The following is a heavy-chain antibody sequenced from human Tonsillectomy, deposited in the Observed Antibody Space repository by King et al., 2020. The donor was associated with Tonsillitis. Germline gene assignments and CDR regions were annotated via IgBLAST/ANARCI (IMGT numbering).Heavy chain of an antibody. CDR2: ISYDGSNK. CDR1: GFTFSSYA. CDR3: ARGWLLLHTYYYYGMDV. Sequence: VQLVESGGGVVQPGRSLRLSCAASGFTFSSYAMHWVRQAPGKGLEWVAVISYDGSNKYYADSVKGRITISRDNSKNTLYLQMNSLRAEDTAVYYCARGWLLLHTYYYYGMDVWGQGTTVTVSS. J-gene: IGHJ6*02. D-gene: IGHD2-15*01. V-gene: IGHV3-30*04.